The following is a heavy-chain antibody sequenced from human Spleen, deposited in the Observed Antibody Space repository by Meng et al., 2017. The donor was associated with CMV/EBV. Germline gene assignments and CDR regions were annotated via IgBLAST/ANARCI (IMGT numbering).Heavy chain of an antibody. J-gene: IGHJ5*02. V-gene: IGHV3-11*01. D-gene: IGHD4-11*01. CDR1: GFTFSDYY. CDR2: ISPSGSTR. Sequence: GESLKISCVASGFTFSDYYMSWIRQAPGKGLEWVSHISPSGSTRYYADSVKGRFTISRDNAENSVYLQMNSLRAEDTAVYYCARGAYTVTSFADGRFDPWGQGILVTVSS. CDR3: ARGAYTVTSFADGRFDP.